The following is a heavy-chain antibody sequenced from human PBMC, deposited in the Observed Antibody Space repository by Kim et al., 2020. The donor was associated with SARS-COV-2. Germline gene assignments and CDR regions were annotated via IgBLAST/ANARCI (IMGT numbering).Heavy chain of an antibody. V-gene: IGHV3-74*01. CDR3: VRETAQEAYYYMDV. CDR1: GFTFSTYW. Sequence: GGSLRLSCAASGFTFSTYWMHWVRQAPGKGLVWVSRIKTDGSDIKYADSVKGRFTASRDNSKNTLFLQMNSLRAEDTAVYYCVRETAQEAYYYMDVWGKGTTGTVSS. J-gene: IGHJ6*03. CDR2: IKTDGSDI.